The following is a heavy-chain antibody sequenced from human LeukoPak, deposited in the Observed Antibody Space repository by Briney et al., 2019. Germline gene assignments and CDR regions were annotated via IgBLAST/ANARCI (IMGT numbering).Heavy chain of an antibody. CDR3: ASSIAAAGNDY. CDR2: IYHSGST. CDR1: GGSISSGGYS. J-gene: IGHJ4*02. V-gene: IGHV4-30-2*01. Sequence: PSQTLSLTCAVSGGSISSGGYSWSWIRQPPGKGLEWIGYIYHSGSTYYNPSLKSRVTISVDTSKNQFSLKLSSVTAADTAVYYCASSIAAAGNDYWGQGTLVTVSS. D-gene: IGHD6-13*01.